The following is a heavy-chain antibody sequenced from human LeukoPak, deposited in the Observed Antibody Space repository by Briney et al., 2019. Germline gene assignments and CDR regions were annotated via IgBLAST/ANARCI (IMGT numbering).Heavy chain of an antibody. CDR2: IIPIFGTA. J-gene: IGHJ5*02. D-gene: IGHD3-16*01. CDR3: ARDSSDYGKWFEP. Sequence: ASVKVSCKASGGTFSSYAISWVRQAPGQGLEWMGGIIPIFGTANYAQKFQGRVTITAEESTSTAYMELSSLRSEDTAVYYCARDSSDYGKWFEPWGQGTLVTVSS. CDR1: GGTFSSYA. V-gene: IGHV1-69*01.